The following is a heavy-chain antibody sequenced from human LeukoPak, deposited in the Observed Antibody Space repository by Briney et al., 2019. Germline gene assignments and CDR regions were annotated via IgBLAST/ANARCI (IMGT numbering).Heavy chain of an antibody. CDR1: GYTLTELS. CDR3: ARELPHYYYYYMDV. Sequence: ASVKVSCKVSGYTLTELSMHWVRQAPGKGLEWMGGFDPEDGETIYAQKFQGRVTITADKSTSTAYMELSSLRSEDTAVYYCARELPHYYYYYMDVWGKGTTVTVSS. D-gene: IGHD1-7*01. J-gene: IGHJ6*03. CDR2: FDPEDGET. V-gene: IGHV1-24*01.